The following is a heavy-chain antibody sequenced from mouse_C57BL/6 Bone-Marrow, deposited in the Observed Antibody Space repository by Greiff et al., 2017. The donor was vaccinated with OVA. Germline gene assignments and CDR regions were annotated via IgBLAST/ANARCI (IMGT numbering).Heavy chain of an antibody. Sequence: EVKLVESEGGLVQPGSSMQLSCTASGFTFSDYYMAWVRQVPEKGLEWVANINYDGSSTYYLDSLKSRFIISRDNAKNILYLQMSSLKSEDTATYYCAREGPYGNYDYYAMDYWGQGTSVTVSS. V-gene: IGHV5-16*01. J-gene: IGHJ4*01. CDR2: INYDGSST. CDR1: GFTFSDYY. CDR3: AREGPYGNYDYYAMDY. D-gene: IGHD2-10*02.